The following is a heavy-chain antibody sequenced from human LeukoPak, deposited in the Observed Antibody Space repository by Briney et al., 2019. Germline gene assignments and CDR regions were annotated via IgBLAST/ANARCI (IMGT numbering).Heavy chain of an antibody. J-gene: IGHJ3*02. CDR3: ARRLAGDGSHAFDI. Sequence: GSLRLSCAASGFTFSDNMGWMRQAPGKGLEWVSYTRNSDNNMFYADSVKGRFTISRDNAKYSVYLQMNSLRAEDTAVYYCARRLAGDGSHAFDIWGQGTMVTVSS. CDR1: GFTFSDN. V-gene: IGHV3-11*01. CDR2: TRNSDNNM. D-gene: IGHD6-19*01.